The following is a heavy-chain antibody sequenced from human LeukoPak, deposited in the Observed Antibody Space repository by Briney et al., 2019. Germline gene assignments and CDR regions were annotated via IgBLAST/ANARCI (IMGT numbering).Heavy chain of an antibody. CDR1: GFTFSDYS. V-gene: IGHV3-23*01. CDR3: AKPRVGAFDY. CDR2: ISGSGGST. J-gene: IGHJ4*02. D-gene: IGHD1-26*01. Sequence: GGSLRLSCAASGFTFSDYSLNWVRQAPGKGLEWVSAISGSGGSTYYADSVKGRFTISRDNSKNTLYLQMNSLRAEDTAVYYCAKPRVGAFDYWGQGTLVTVSS.